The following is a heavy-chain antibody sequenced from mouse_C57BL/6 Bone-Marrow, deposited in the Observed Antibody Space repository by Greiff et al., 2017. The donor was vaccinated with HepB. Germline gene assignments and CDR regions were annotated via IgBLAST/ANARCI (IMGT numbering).Heavy chain of an antibody. V-gene: IGHV1-9*01. J-gene: IGHJ2*01. CDR3: ARRYGSSGFDY. CDR2: ILPGSGST. D-gene: IGHD1-1*01. CDR1: GYTFTGYW. Sequence: QVQLQQSGAELMKPGASVKLSCKATGYTFTGYWIEWVKQRPGHGLEWIGEILPGSGSTNYNEKFKGKATFTEDTSSNTAYMQLSSLTTEDSAIYYCARRYGSSGFDYWGQGTTLTVSS.